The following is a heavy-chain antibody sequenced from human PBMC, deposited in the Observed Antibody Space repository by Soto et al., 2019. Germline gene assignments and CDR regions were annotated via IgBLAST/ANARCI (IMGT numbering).Heavy chain of an antibody. V-gene: IGHV4-30-4*01. CDR1: GGSISSGDYY. D-gene: IGHD3-22*01. J-gene: IGHJ4*02. CDR2: IYYSGST. Sequence: PSETLSLTCTVSGGSISSGDYYWSWIRQPPGKGLEWIGYIYYSGSTYYNPSLKSRVTISVDTSKNQFSLKLSSVTAADTAVYYCASARPHDSSGYSGYWGQGTLVTVSS. CDR3: ASARPHDSSGYSGY.